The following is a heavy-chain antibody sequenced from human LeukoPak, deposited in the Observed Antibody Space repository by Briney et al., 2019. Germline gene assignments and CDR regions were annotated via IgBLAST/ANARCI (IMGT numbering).Heavy chain of an antibody. CDR3: ATPSITMVRGVIVGPNPEIEYYFDY. J-gene: IGHJ4*02. V-gene: IGHV1-69*06. Sequence: ASVKVSCKASGGTFSSYAISWVRQAPGQGLEWMGGIIPIFGTANYAQKFQGRVTMTEDTSTDTAYMELSSLRSEDTAVYYCATPSITMVRGVIVGPNPEIEYYFDYWGQGTLVTVSS. CDR1: GGTFSSYA. D-gene: IGHD3-10*01. CDR2: IIPIFGTA.